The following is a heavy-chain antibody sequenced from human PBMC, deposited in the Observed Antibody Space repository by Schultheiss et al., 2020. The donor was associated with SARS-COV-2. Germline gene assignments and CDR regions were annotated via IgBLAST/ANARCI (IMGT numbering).Heavy chain of an antibody. Sequence: SETLSLTCTVSGGSISSYYWSWIRQPPGKGLEWIGSIYYSGSTNYNPSLKSRVTISVDTSKNQFSLKLSSVTAADTAVYYCARVSYPHIVVVTAIPPYYYYYGMDVWGQGTTVTVSS. CDR1: GGSISSYY. D-gene: IGHD2-21*02. CDR2: IYYSGST. CDR3: ARVSYPHIVVVTAIPPYYYYYGMDV. J-gene: IGHJ6*02. V-gene: IGHV4-59*12.